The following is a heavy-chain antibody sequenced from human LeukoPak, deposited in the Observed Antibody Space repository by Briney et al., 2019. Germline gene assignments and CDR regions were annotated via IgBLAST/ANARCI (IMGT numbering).Heavy chain of an antibody. CDR1: GYTFTGYY. J-gene: IGHJ6*03. Sequence: ASVKVSCKASGYTFTGYYMHWVRQAPGQGLEWMGWINPNSGGTNYAQKFQGRVTMTRDTSISTVYMELSRLRSDDTAVYYCARALDGDYYMDVWGKGTTVTVSS. D-gene: IGHD4-17*01. V-gene: IGHV1-2*02. CDR2: INPNSGGT. CDR3: ARALDGDYYMDV.